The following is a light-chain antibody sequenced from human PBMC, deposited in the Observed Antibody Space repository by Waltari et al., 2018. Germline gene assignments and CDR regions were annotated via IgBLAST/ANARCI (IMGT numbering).Light chain of an antibody. V-gene: IGLV2-14*01. Sequence: QSALTQPAPVSGSPGPSITYSCTGATSAAAGYNSVSWYQQRPGKAPKLLIFDVSNRPSGVSNRFSGSKSGNTASLTISGLQAEDEAAYYCGSYTGSTTWVFGGGTKLTVL. CDR1: TSAAAGYNS. CDR3: GSYTGSTTWV. J-gene: IGLJ3*02. CDR2: DVS.